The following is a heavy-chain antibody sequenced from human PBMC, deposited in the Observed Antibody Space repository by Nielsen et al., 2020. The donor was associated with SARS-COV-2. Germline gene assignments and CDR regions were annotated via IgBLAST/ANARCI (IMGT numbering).Heavy chain of an antibody. CDR3: ASLPLRFLEWWVIDY. Sequence: SETLSLTCTVSGGSISSSSYYWGWIRQPPGKGLEWIGSIYYSGSTYYNPSLKSRVTISVDTSKNQFSLKLSSVTAADTAVYYCASLPLRFLEWWVIDYWGQGTLVTVSS. V-gene: IGHV4-39*01. D-gene: IGHD3-3*01. J-gene: IGHJ4*02. CDR2: IYYSGST. CDR1: GGSISSSSYY.